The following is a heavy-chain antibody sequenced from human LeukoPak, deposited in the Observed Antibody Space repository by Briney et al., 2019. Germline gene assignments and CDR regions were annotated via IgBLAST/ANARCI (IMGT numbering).Heavy chain of an antibody. CDR1: GGSISSGGYS. Sequence: ETLSLTCAVSGGSISSGGYSWSWVRQAPGKGLEWVSVIYSGGSTYYADSVKGRFTISRDNSKNTLYLQMNSLRAEDTAVYYCARAAPYSSSWRGYFQHWGQGTLVTVSS. D-gene: IGHD6-13*01. J-gene: IGHJ1*01. CDR3: ARAAPYSSSWRGYFQH. V-gene: IGHV3-53*01. CDR2: IYSGGST.